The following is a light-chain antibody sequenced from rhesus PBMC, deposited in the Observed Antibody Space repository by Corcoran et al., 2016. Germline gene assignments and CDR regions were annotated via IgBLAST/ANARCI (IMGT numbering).Light chain of an antibody. CDR1: QGITND. J-gene: IGKJ1*01. V-gene: IGKV1-25*01. Sequence: DIQMTQSPSSLSASVGDRVTITCRASQGITNDLAWYQQRPGETPKLLIYEASILQSGIPSRFSGSISGTVFTLTISSLQSEDFATFYCQHYYTTPWTFGPGTKVEIK. CDR3: QHYYTTPWT. CDR2: EAS.